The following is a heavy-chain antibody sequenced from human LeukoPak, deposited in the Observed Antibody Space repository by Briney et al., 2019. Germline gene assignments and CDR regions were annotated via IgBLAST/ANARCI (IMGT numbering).Heavy chain of an antibody. J-gene: IGHJ6*03. CDR1: GFTFSSYE. D-gene: IGHD1-26*01. V-gene: IGHV3-21*06. Sequence: PGGSLRLSCAASGFTFSSYEMNWVRQAPGKGLEWISSISSTSRSSYIFYAESVKGRFTISRDNAKNSLYLQMDSLRVEDTAEYYCARDPYSGNYGAYYYYYMDVWGKGTTVTVSS. CDR3: ARDPYSGNYGAYYYYYMDV. CDR2: ISSTSRSSYI.